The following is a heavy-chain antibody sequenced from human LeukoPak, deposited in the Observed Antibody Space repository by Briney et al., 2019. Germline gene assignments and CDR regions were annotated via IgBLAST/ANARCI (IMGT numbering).Heavy chain of an antibody. Sequence: PGGSLRLSCAASGFTFSSYSMNWVRQAPGKGLEWVSSISSSSSYIYYADSVKGRFTISRDNAKNSLYLQMNSLRAEDTAVYYCARERRIVVVGFDAFDIWGQGTMVTVSS. CDR3: ARERRIVVVGFDAFDI. CDR1: GFTFSSYS. J-gene: IGHJ3*02. D-gene: IGHD3-22*01. V-gene: IGHV3-21*01. CDR2: ISSSSSYI.